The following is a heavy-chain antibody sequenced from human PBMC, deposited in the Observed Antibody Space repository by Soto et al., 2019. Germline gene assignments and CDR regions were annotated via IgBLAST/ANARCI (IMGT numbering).Heavy chain of an antibody. Sequence: QVQLVESGGGVVQPGKSLRLSCAASGFTFSNYDMHWVRQAPGKGLEWVAVISYDGSNKYYADSVKGRFTISRDNSKNTVYLQMNSLRADDTAGYYWAKVLSMIVADSFEIWGQGTMVTVSS. CDR1: GFTFSNYD. V-gene: IGHV3-30*18. CDR3: AKVLSMIVADSFEI. CDR2: ISYDGSNK. J-gene: IGHJ3*02. D-gene: IGHD3-22*01.